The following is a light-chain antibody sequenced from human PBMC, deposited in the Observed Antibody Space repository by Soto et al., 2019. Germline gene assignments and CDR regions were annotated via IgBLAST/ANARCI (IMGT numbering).Light chain of an antibody. Sequence: DIQMTQSPSSLSASVGDRVTITCRASEDISNYLAWYQQKPGKVPKLLIYGASTLKSGVPSRFSGSGSGTDFTLTISILQTEDVANYYCQNDNRATWTLGQGTKVESK. CDR3: QNDNRATWT. CDR2: GAS. CDR1: EDISNY. J-gene: IGKJ1*01. V-gene: IGKV1-27*01.